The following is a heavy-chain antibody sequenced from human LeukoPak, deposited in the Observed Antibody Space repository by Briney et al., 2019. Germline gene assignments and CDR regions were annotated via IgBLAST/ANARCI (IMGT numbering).Heavy chain of an antibody. J-gene: IGHJ4*02. CDR2: INPNSGGT. CDR1: GYTFTGYY. CDR3: ARGTDDYIVATTSFEY. V-gene: IGHV1-2*02. Sequence: ASVKVSCKASGYTFTGYYMHWVRQAPGQGLEWMGWINPNSGGTNYAQKFQGRVTMTRDTSISTAYMELSRLRSDDTAVYYCARGTDDYIVATTSFEYWGQGTLVTVSS. D-gene: IGHD5-12*01.